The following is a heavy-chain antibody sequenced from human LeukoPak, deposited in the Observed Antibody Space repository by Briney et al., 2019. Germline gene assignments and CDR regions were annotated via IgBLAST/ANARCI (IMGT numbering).Heavy chain of an antibody. CDR3: ARGGVYGDYRIDY. D-gene: IGHD4-17*01. Sequence: SETLSLTCAVYGGSSSGYYWSWIRQPPGKGLEWIGEINHSGSTNYNPSLKSRVTISVDTSKNQFSLKLSSVTAADTAVYYCARGGVYGDYRIDYWGQGTLVTVSS. J-gene: IGHJ4*02. CDR1: GGSSSGYY. CDR2: INHSGST. V-gene: IGHV4-34*01.